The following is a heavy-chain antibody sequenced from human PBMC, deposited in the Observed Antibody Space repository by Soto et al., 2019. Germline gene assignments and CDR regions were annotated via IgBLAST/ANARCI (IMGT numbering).Heavy chain of an antibody. D-gene: IGHD3-9*01. J-gene: IGHJ5*01. CDR1: GGSFSGYY. V-gene: IGHV4-34*01. CDR3: ARGVVYYDILTGYPRRYKWSDS. Sequence: SETLSLTCAVYGGSFSGYYWSWIRQPPGKGLEWIGEINHSGSTNYNPSLKSRVTISVDTSKNQFSLKLSSVTAADTAVYYCARGVVYYDILTGYPRRYKWSDSRGKATLVTVSS. CDR2: INHSGST.